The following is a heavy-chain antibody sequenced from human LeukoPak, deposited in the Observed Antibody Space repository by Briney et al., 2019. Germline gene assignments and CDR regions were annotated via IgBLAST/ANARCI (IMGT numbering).Heavy chain of an antibody. D-gene: IGHD2/OR15-2a*01. V-gene: IGHV4-34*01. CDR3: ARGRIEYYFDY. CDR1: GGSFSGYY. J-gene: IGHJ4*02. Sequence: NPSETLSLTCAVYGGSFSGYYWSWIRQPPGKGLEWIGEINHSGSTNYNPSLKSRVTISVDTSKNQFSLKLSSVTAADTAVYYCARGRIEYYFDYWGQGTLVTVSS. CDR2: INHSGST.